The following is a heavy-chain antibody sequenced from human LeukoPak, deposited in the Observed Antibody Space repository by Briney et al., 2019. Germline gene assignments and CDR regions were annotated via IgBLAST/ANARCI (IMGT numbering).Heavy chain of an antibody. D-gene: IGHD2-2*01. CDR3: TRLGGGSPDLIIVPGANKLKWYDP. CDR2: VSGTGGRT. Sequence: PGGSLRLSCAASGFTFSTYAMSWVRQAPGKGLEWVSVVSGTGGRTYYADSVKGRFTISRDNSKNTLYLQMNSLKIEDTALYHCTRLGGGSPDLIIVPGANKLKWYDPWGQGTLVTVSS. CDR1: GFTFSTYA. V-gene: IGHV3-23*01. J-gene: IGHJ5*02.